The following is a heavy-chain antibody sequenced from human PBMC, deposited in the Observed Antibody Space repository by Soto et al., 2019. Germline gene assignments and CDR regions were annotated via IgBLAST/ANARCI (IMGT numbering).Heavy chain of an antibody. D-gene: IGHD3-10*01. V-gene: IGHV3-11*01. CDR1: GFTFSDYD. J-gene: IGHJ4*02. Sequence: PGGSLRLSCAASGFTFSDYDMTWIRQAPGKGLEWVSYISSGGSSIYYADSVKGRFTISRDNAKNSLYLQMNSLRAEDTAMYYCASLAIGTIIRGAPDFWGQGTLVTVSS. CDR2: ISSGGSSI. CDR3: ASLAIGTIIRGAPDF.